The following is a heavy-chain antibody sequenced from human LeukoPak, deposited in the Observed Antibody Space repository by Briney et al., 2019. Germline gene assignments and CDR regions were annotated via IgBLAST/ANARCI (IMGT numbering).Heavy chain of an antibody. CDR1: GYTFTGYY. CDR2: INPNSGGT. J-gene: IGHJ4*02. Sequence: ASVKVSCKASGYTFTGYYMHWVRQAPGQGLEWMGWINPNSGGTNYAQKFQGRVTMTRDTSISTAYMELSRLRSDDTPVYYCARVPFLTGSGSPDYWGQGTLVTVSS. CDR3: ARVPFLTGSGSPDY. V-gene: IGHV1-2*02. D-gene: IGHD3-10*01.